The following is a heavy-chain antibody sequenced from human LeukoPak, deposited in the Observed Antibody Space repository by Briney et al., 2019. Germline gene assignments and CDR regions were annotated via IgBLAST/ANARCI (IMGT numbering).Heavy chain of an antibody. Sequence: SETLSLTCTVSGDSISNYYWSWIRQPPGKGVEWIGYIYTSGGTNYIPSLKGRVTISIDTSKNQFSLKLSSVTAADSAVYYCARLTRLSTSPDRYYLDYWGQGTLVTVSS. V-gene: IGHV4-4*09. J-gene: IGHJ4*02. CDR1: GDSISNYY. D-gene: IGHD6-6*01. CDR3: ARLTRLSTSPDRYYLDY. CDR2: IYTSGGT.